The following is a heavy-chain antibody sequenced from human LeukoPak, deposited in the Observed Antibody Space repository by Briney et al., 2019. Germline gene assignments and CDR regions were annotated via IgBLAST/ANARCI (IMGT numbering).Heavy chain of an antibody. Sequence: GGSLRLSCAASGFTFSTYTMHWFRQAPGKGLEWVAFISSSTTSTYYADSVKGRFTVSRDNAKNSLSLQMSSLRVEDTGVYYCASNMAANYHYFYGIDVWGQGTTVTVSS. CDR2: ISSSTTST. V-gene: IGHV3-48*04. CDR3: ASNMAANYHYFYGIDV. J-gene: IGHJ6*02. D-gene: IGHD6-6*01. CDR1: GFTFSTYT.